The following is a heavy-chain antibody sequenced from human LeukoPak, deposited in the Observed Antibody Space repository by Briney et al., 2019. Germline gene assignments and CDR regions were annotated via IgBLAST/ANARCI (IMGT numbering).Heavy chain of an antibody. Sequence: GGSLRLSCAASGFTLSDYYMSWIRQAPGKGLEWVSYISSSGSSIHYADSVKGRFTISRDNAKNSLYLQMTSLRAEDTAVYYCARDVSLSSSWSSWGQGTLVTVSS. J-gene: IGHJ5*02. CDR1: GFTLSDYY. V-gene: IGHV3-11*04. D-gene: IGHD6-13*01. CDR2: ISSSGSSI. CDR3: ARDVSLSSSWSS.